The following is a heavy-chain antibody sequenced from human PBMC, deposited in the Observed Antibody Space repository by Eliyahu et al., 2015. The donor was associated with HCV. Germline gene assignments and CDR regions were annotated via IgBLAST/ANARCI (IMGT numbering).Heavy chain of an antibody. CDR3: ATGRRYCSSTSCYDFYGMDV. Sequence: QVQLVQSGAEVKKRGASVKVSCKASGYTFTSYGISWVRQAPGQGLEWMGWISAYNGNTNYAQKLQGRVTMTTDTSTSTAYMELRSLRSDDTAVYYCATGRRYCSSTSCYDFYGMDVWGQGTTVTVSS. V-gene: IGHV1-18*01. CDR2: ISAYNGNT. J-gene: IGHJ6*02. CDR1: GYTFTSYG. D-gene: IGHD2-2*01.